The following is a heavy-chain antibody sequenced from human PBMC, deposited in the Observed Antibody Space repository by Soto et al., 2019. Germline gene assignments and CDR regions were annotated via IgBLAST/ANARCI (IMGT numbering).Heavy chain of an antibody. Sequence: EVQLVESGGGLIQPGGSLRLSCAVSGLTVSSNYMSWVRQAPGKGLEWVSVLYTSGNTYYADSVKGRFTISRDNSKNTVYLQMNSLRADDTAVYYCARWGGDTALVRGVYWGQGTLVTVSS. D-gene: IGHD5-18*01. CDR2: LYTSGNT. CDR1: GLTVSSNY. V-gene: IGHV3-53*01. CDR3: ARWGGDTALVRGVY. J-gene: IGHJ4*02.